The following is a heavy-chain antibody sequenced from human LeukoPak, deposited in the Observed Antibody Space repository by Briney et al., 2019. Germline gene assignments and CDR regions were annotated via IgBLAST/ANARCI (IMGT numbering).Heavy chain of an antibody. CDR1: GFTFSAYA. V-gene: IGHV3-23*01. D-gene: IGHD3-16*02. Sequence: GGSLRLSCAASGFTFSAYALSWVRQAPGKGLEWVSFISASGDLTYHADSVRGRFTISRDNYRNALFLQIDSLRAEDMAVYYCAIVKPPWRRETLVTVSS. CDR2: ISASGDLT. J-gene: IGHJ5*02. CDR3: AIVKPP.